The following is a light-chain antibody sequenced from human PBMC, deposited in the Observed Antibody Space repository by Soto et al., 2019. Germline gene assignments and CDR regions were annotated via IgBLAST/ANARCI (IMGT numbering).Light chain of an antibody. Sequence: DIQLTQSPSFLSATVGDRVTITCRASQGLSNYLAWYQQKPGKVPKPLIYAASTLQSGVPSRFSGSGFGTEFTLTISSLQSEDFATYYCQQINTYPITFGQGTRLEIK. CDR3: QQINTYPIT. V-gene: IGKV1-9*01. CDR1: QGLSNY. CDR2: AAS. J-gene: IGKJ5*01.